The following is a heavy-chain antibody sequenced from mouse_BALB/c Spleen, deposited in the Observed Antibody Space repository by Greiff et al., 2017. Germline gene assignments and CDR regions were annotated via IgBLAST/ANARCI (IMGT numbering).Heavy chain of an antibody. CDR1: GFNIKDYY. Sequence: VQLQQSGAELVRPGALVKLSCKASGFNIKDYYMHWVKQRPEQGLEWIGRIDPANGNTKYDPKFQGKATITADTSSNTAYLQLSSLTSEDTAVYYCARGKYGNYFDYWGQGTTLTVSS. D-gene: IGHD2-10*02. CDR2: IDPANGNT. CDR3: ARGKYGNYFDY. J-gene: IGHJ2*01. V-gene: IGHV14-1*02.